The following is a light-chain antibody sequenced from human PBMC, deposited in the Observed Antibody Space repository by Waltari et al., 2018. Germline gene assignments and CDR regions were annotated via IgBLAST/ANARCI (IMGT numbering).Light chain of an antibody. V-gene: IGLV2-11*01. Sequence: QSALTQPRSVSGSPGQSVTISCSGNNSDVGGYKYVSWYQQHPGKAPKLMISDVTKRPSGVPDRFSGSKSGNTASLTISGLQAEDEADYYCSSYAGSSVAFGGGTKLTVL. CDR2: DVT. CDR1: NSDVGGYKY. J-gene: IGLJ2*01. CDR3: SSYAGSSVA.